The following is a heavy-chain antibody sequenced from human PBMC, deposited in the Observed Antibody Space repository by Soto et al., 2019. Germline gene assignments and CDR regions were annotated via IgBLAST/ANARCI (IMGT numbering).Heavy chain of an antibody. CDR1: GFTFSSYA. D-gene: IGHD2-21*02. CDR3: ARRGSDCGGDCHPGYFDY. CDR2: VSRSGDNT. V-gene: IGHV3-23*01. J-gene: IGHJ4*02. Sequence: GGSLRLSCAASGFTFSSYAMSWVRQAPGEGLEWVSTVSRSGDNTYYADSVKGRFTISRDNSKNTLYLQMNSLRAEDAAVYYCARRGSDCGGDCHPGYFDYWGQGTLVTVSS.